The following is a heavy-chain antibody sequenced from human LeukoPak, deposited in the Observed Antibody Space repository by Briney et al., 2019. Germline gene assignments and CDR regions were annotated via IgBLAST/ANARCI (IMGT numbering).Heavy chain of an antibody. Sequence: PSETLSLTCAVYGGSFSGCYRSWIRQPPGKGLEWIGEINHSGSTNYNPSLKSRITISVDTSKNQFSLKLSSVTAADTAVYYCARRVLRYFDWTDYYYGMDVWGQGTTVTVSS. CDR3: ARRVLRYFDWTDYYYGMDV. CDR2: INHSGST. V-gene: IGHV4-34*01. J-gene: IGHJ6*02. CDR1: GGSFSGCY. D-gene: IGHD3-9*01.